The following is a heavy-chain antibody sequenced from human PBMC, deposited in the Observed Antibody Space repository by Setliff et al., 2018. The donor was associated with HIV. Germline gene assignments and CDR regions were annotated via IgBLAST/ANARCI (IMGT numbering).Heavy chain of an antibody. V-gene: IGHV4-39*07. D-gene: IGHD6-13*01. Sequence: SETLSLTCTVSGGSIKSSSYYWGWIRQPPGKGLEWIGSIYYSGNTYYNPSLKSRVTISVDTSRNQFSLRLSSVAAADTAIYYCARVPTSSWYVTTQRTKEYFQQWGQGALVTVSS. J-gene: IGHJ1*01. CDR3: ARVPTSSWYVTTQRTKEYFQQ. CDR1: GGSIKSSSYY. CDR2: IYYSGNT.